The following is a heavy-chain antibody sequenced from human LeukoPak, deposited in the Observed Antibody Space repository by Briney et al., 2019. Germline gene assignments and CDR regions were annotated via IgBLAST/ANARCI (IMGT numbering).Heavy chain of an antibody. V-gene: IGHV4-61*02. CDR1: GGSISSGSYY. CDR2: IYTSGST. J-gene: IGHJ4*02. D-gene: IGHD2-2*01. Sequence: PSETLSLTCTVPGGSISSGSYYWSWIRQPAGKGLEWIGRIYTSGSTNYNPSLKSRVTISVDTSKNQFSLKLSSVTAADTAVYYCAREGYQYYFDYWGQGTLVTVSS. CDR3: AREGYQYYFDY.